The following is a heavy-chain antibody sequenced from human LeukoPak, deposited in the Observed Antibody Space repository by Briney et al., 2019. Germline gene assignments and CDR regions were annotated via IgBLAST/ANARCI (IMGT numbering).Heavy chain of an antibody. V-gene: IGHV1-69*13. CDR2: VLPIFGTA. Sequence: VASVKVSCKASGGTVSSYVISWVRQAPGQGLEWMGGVLPIFGTAIYAQKWQGRVTITADESTSTAYIELKSLRSEDTAIYYCARAEDQGRYFDWLPGFAPWGQGTLVIVSS. CDR1: GGTVSSYV. J-gene: IGHJ5*02. D-gene: IGHD3-9*01. CDR3: ARAEDQGRYFDWLPGFAP.